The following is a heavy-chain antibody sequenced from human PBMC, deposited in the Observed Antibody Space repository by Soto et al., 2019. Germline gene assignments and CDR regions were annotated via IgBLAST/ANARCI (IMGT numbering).Heavy chain of an antibody. V-gene: IGHV3-23*01. CDR1: GFTFSSYG. J-gene: IGHJ6*02. D-gene: IGHD5-18*01. CDR2: ISGISGRT. CDR3: AKQRIYRAYYYPMDV. Sequence: EMQLLESGGGLVQPGGSLRLSCVASGFTFSSYGMSWVRQAPGKGLEWVAGISGISGRTDYADSVKGRFTISRDNSNNILYLQLNSLRAEDTAIYYCAKQRIYRAYYYPMDVWGQGATVTVSS.